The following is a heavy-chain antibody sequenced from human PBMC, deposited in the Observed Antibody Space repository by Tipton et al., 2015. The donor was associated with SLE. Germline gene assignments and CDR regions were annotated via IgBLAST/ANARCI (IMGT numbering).Heavy chain of an antibody. V-gene: IGHV4-38-2*01. CDR1: GYSISSGYY. Sequence: TLSLTCAVSGYSISSGYYWGWIRQPPGKGLEWIGIIYHSGSTYYNPSLKSRVTISVDTSKNQFSLKLSSVTAADTAVYYCARVDSTVTTGLDYWGQGILVTVSS. D-gene: IGHD4-17*01. CDR3: ARVDSTVTTGLDY. J-gene: IGHJ4*02. CDR2: IYHSGST.